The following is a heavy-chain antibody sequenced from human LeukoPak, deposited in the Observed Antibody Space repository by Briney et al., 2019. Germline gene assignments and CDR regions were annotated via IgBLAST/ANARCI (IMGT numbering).Heavy chain of an antibody. J-gene: IGHJ4*02. D-gene: IGHD5-24*01. CDR2: ICSSGST. V-gene: IGHV4-59*01. CDR3: SREGRWLQLGFDY. CDR1: GASMSSFY. Sequence: SETLSLTCTVSGASMSSFYWSWIRQSPGKGLEWIGYICSSGSTNYNPSLKSRVTISVDTSKSQFSLKLSSVTAADTAVYFCSREGRWLQLGFDYWGRGTLVTVSS.